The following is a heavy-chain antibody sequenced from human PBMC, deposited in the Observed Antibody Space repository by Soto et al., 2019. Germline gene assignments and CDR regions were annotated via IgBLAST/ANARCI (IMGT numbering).Heavy chain of an antibody. CDR3: ARDSRSGYYLDY. CDR2: IYHSGGT. V-gene: IGHV4-30-2*01. CDR1: GGSISSGGYS. J-gene: IGHJ4*02. D-gene: IGHD3-22*01. Sequence: LQLQESGSGLVKPSQTLSLTCAVSGGSISSGGYSWNWIRQPPGKGLEWIGYIYHSGGTDYNPSLKSRVTITVDSSNNQFSLKLSSVTAAVTAVYYCARDSRSGYYLDYWGQGTLVTVSS.